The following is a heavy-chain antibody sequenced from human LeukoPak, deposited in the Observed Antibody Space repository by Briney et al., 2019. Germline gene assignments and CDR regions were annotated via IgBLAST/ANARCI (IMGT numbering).Heavy chain of an antibody. CDR2: INLNSGGT. D-gene: IGHD6-19*01. CDR3: ARDLIAVAAHYYYYMDV. CDR1: GYTFTDYF. V-gene: IGHV1-2*02. Sequence: ASVKVSCKASGYTFTDYFMHWVRQAPGQGLECMGWINLNSGGTNYAQKLQGRVTMTTDTSTSTAYMELRSLRSDDTAVYYCARDLIAVAAHYYYYMDVWGKGTTVTISS. J-gene: IGHJ6*03.